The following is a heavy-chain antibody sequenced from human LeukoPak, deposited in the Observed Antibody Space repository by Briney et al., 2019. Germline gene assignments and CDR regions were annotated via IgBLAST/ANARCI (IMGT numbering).Heavy chain of an antibody. CDR2: IYSSGIT. D-gene: IGHD2-8*01. CDR3: ARLNGDGFDI. Sequence: SETLSLTCTVSGGSISSRSYYWGWIRQPPGEGLEWIANIYSSGITYQNPSLKSRVTISVDTSKKHLSLKLNTVTAADTAVYYCARLNGDGFDIWGQGTKVTVSS. V-gene: IGHV4-39*07. CDR1: GGSISSRSYY. J-gene: IGHJ3*02.